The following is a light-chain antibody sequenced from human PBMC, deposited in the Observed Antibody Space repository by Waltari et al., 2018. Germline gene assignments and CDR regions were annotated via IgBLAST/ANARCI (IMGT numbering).Light chain of an antibody. CDR3: QQYNSYLVT. CDR1: QSISSW. J-gene: IGKJ1*01. V-gene: IGKV1-5*03. CDR2: KAS. Sequence: DIQMTQSPSTLSAFVGDRVTITCRASQSISSWLAWYQQKPGKAPKLLIYKASSLESGVPSRFSGSGSGTEFTLTISSLQPDDFATYYCQQYNSYLVTFGQGTKVEIK.